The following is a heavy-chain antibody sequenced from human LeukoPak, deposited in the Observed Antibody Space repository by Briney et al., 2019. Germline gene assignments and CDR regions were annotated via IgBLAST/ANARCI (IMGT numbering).Heavy chain of an antibody. CDR2: IVVGSGNT. CDR3: AAAYIGGAMVTNAFDI. D-gene: IGHD5-18*01. V-gene: IGHV1-58*01. CDR1: GFSFTNSA. J-gene: IGHJ3*02. Sequence: SVKVSCKASGFSFTNSAVQWVRQARGQRLEWIGWIVVGSGNTIFVQKFQERVTITRDMSTSTAYMELSSLRSEDTAVYYCAAAYIGGAMVTNAFDIWGQGTMVTVSS.